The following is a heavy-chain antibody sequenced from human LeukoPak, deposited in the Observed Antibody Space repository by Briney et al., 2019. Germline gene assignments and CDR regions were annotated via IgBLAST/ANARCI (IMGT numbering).Heavy chain of an antibody. CDR1: GGSFSGYY. D-gene: IGHD4-23*01. J-gene: IGHJ6*01. Sequence: SETLSLTCAVYGGSFSGYYWSWIRQPPGKGLEWIGEINHSGSTNYNPSLKSRVTISVDTPKNQFSLKLSSVTAADTAVYYCARGQDYGGSSDYYYYGMDVWGKGPRSPSPQ. V-gene: IGHV4-34*01. CDR3: ARGQDYGGSSDYYYYGMDV. CDR2: INHSGST.